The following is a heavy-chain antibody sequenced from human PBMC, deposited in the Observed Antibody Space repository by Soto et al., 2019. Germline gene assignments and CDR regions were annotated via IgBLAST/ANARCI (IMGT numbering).Heavy chain of an antibody. V-gene: IGHV3-30-3*01. CDR3: AGGGGSAGGGGYFDY. CDR1: GFTFSSYA. CDR2: ISYDGSNK. Sequence: QVQLVESGGGVVQPGRSLRLSCAASGFTFSSYAMHWVRQAPGKGLEWVAVISYDGSNKYYADSVKGRFTISRDNSKNRRFLQSNGLRAEETAVYCWAGGGGSAGGGGYFDYWGQGTLVTVSS. J-gene: IGHJ4*02. D-gene: IGHD3-16*01.